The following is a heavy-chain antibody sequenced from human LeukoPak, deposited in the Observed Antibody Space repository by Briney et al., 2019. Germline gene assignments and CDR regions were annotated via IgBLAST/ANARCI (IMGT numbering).Heavy chain of an antibody. V-gene: IGHV4-34*01. CDR3: ARYVWGSYPTFEDY. CDR2: INHSGST. Sequence: SETLSLTCAVYGGSFSGYYWSWIRQPPGKGLEWIGEINHSGSTNYNPSLKSRVTISVDTSKNQFSLKLSSVTAADTAVYYCARYVWGSYPTFEDYWGQGTLVTVSS. D-gene: IGHD3-16*02. J-gene: IGHJ4*02. CDR1: GGSFSGYY.